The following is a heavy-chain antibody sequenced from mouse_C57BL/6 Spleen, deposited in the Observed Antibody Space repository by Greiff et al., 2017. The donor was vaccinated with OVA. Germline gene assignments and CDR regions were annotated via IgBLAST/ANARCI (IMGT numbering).Heavy chain of an antibody. CDR1: GYTFTSYW. CDR3: ARSDYSKEYFDY. CDR2: IHPNSGST. V-gene: IGHV1-64*01. D-gene: IGHD2-5*01. J-gene: IGHJ2*01. Sequence: VQLQQPGAELVKPGASVKLSCKASGYTFTSYWMHWVKQRPGQGLEWIGMIHPNSGSTNYNEKFKSKATLTVDKSSSTASMQLSSLTSEDSAVYYCARSDYSKEYFDYWGQGTTLTVSS.